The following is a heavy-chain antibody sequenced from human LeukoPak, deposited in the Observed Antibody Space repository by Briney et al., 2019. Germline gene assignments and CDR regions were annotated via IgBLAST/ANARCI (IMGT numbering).Heavy chain of an antibody. J-gene: IGHJ5*02. D-gene: IGHD1-26*01. V-gene: IGHV3-72*01. CDR2: IRTKGLSYST. CDR1: GFTFSSYS. CDR3: ARGTIVAAIPDL. Sequence: GGSLRLSCAASGFTFSSYSMNWVRQAPGKGLEWLGRIRTKGLSYSTEYVASVRGRFSISRDDSSKFVYLQMNGLRTEDTAVYYCARGTIVAAIPDLWGQGALVSVSA.